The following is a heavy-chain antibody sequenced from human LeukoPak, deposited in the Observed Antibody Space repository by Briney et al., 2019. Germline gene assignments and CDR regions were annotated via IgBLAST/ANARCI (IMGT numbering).Heavy chain of an antibody. V-gene: IGHV4-59*12. Sequence: SQTLSLTCAVSGGSISSYYWSWIRQPPGKGLEWIGYIYYSGTTNYNPSLKSRVTISVDTSKNQFSLKLSSVTAADTAVYYCARDDYGGNSGPYYGMDVWGQGTTVTVSS. CDR1: GGSISSYY. D-gene: IGHD4-23*01. CDR2: IYYSGTT. J-gene: IGHJ6*02. CDR3: ARDDYGGNSGPYYGMDV.